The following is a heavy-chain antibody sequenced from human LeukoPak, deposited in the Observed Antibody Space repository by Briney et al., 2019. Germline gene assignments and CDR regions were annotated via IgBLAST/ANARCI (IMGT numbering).Heavy chain of an antibody. CDR3: ASTGYCSGGSCLGYYYYYGMDV. Sequence: GEPLKISCKGSGYSFTSYWISWVRQMPGKGLEWMGRIDPSDSYTNYSPSFQGHVTISADKSISTAYLQWSSLKASDTAMYYCASTGYCSGGSCLGYYYYYGMDVWGKGTTVTVSS. J-gene: IGHJ6*04. CDR2: IDPSDSYT. D-gene: IGHD2-15*01. CDR1: GYSFTSYW. V-gene: IGHV5-10-1*01.